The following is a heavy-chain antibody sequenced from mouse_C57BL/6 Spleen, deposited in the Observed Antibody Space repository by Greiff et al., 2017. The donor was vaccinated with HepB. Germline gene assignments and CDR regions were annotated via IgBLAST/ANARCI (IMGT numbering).Heavy chain of an antibody. Sequence: DVKLVESEGGLVQPGSSMKLSCTASGFTFSDYYMAWVRQVPEKGLEWVANINYDGSSTYYLDSLKSRFIISRDNAKNILYLQMSSLKSEDTATYYCAREGTYDYDVGYAMDYWGQGTSVTVSS. CDR1: GFTFSDYY. D-gene: IGHD2-4*01. V-gene: IGHV5-16*01. CDR3: AREGTYDYDVGYAMDY. CDR2: INYDGSST. J-gene: IGHJ4*01.